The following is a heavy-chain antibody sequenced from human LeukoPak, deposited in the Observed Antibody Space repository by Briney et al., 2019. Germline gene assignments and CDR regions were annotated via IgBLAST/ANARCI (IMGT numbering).Heavy chain of an antibody. V-gene: IGHV3-74*01. CDR2: INSDGGST. Sequence: GGSLRLSCAASGFTFNTHYMHWVRQAPGKGLVWVSRINSDGGSTSYADSVKGRFTISRDNAKNTLYLQMNSLRVEDTAVYYCAREDVGATAARDWGQGTLVTVSS. CDR1: GFTFNTHY. D-gene: IGHD1-26*01. J-gene: IGHJ4*02. CDR3: AREDVGATAARD.